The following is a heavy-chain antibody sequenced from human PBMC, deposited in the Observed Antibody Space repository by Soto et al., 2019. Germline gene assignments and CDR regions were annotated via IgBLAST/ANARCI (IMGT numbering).Heavy chain of an antibody. CDR2: INPSGGST. CDR1: GYTFTSYY. J-gene: IGHJ3*02. Sequence: GASVKVSCKASGYTFTSYYMHWVRQAPGQGLEWMGIINPSGGSTSYAQKFQGRVTMTRDTSTSTVYMELSSLRSEDTAVYYCARDEVVVVPAATRLDAFDIWGQGTMVTVSS. CDR3: ARDEVVVVPAATRLDAFDI. D-gene: IGHD2-2*01. V-gene: IGHV1-46*03.